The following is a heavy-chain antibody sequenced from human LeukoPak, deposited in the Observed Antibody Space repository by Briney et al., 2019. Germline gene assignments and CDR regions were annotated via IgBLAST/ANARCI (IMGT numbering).Heavy chain of an antibody. V-gene: IGHV4-4*07. Sequence: PSETLSLTCTVSGGSISSYYWSWIRQPAGKRLEWIGRIYTSGSTNYNPSLKSRVTISVDTSKNQFSLKLSSVTAADTAVYYCARAHQYYDILAGYYEAYYFDYWGQGTLVTVSS. CDR2: IYTSGST. D-gene: IGHD3-9*01. CDR1: GGSISSYY. J-gene: IGHJ4*02. CDR3: ARAHQYYDILAGYYEAYYFDY.